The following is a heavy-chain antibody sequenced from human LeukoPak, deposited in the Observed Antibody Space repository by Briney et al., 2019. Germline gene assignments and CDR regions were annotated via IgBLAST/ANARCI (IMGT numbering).Heavy chain of an antibody. CDR2: ISYDGSNK. D-gene: IGHD6-19*01. CDR1: GFTFSSYG. CDR3: AKVGIAVAFDY. Sequence: PGGSLRLSCAASGFTFSSYGMHWVRPAPGKGLEWVAVISYDGSNKYYADSVKGRFTISRDNSKNTLYLQMNSLRAEDTAVYYCAKVGIAVAFDYWGQGTLVTVSS. V-gene: IGHV3-30*18. J-gene: IGHJ4*02.